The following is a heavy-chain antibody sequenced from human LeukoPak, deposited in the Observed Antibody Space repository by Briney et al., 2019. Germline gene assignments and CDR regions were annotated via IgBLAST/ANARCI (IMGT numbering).Heavy chain of an antibody. Sequence: GGSLRLSCAASGFTFSSYSMNWVRQAPGKGLEWVSSISSSSSYIYYADSVKGRFTISRDNAKNSLYLQMNSLRAEDTAVYYCARDYRAVREYYFDYWGQGTLVTVSS. J-gene: IGHJ4*02. CDR2: ISSSSSYI. V-gene: IGHV3-21*01. CDR1: GFTFSSYS. CDR3: ARDYRAVREYYFDY. D-gene: IGHD3-10*01.